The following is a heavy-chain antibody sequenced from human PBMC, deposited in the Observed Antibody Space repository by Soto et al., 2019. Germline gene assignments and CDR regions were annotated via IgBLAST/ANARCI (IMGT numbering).Heavy chain of an antibody. CDR2: IYIDGYT. Sequence: EVQLVETGGGLIQPGGSLRLSCAASGFSASTNYMSWVRQAPGKGLEWVAVIYIDGYTYYADSVKGRFTISRDTSKNTLYLQMNSLRADDTAVYYCARDGGGSYFEGYFDYWGQGTLVTVSS. D-gene: IGHD1-26*01. CDR1: GFSASTNY. J-gene: IGHJ4*02. V-gene: IGHV3-53*02. CDR3: ARDGGGSYFEGYFDY.